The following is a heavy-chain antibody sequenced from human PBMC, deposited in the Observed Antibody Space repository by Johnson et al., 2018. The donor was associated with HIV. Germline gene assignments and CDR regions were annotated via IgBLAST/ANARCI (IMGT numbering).Heavy chain of an antibody. V-gene: IGHV3-66*01. CDR2: LNSGGGT. CDR1: GSTVSSNY. CDR3: ARDSIRELELPDGFDI. Sequence: VQLVESGGGLVQPGGSLRLSCAASGSTVSSNYMSWVRQAPGQGLEWVAVLNSGGGTSYADSAKGRFTLSRDNSKNTLYLQMNSLRVEDTAGYYCARDSIRELELPDGFDIWGQGTMVTVSS. D-gene: IGHD1-7*01. J-gene: IGHJ3*02.